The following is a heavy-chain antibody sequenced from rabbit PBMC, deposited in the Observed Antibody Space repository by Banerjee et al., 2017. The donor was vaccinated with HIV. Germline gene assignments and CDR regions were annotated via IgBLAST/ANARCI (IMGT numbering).Heavy chain of an antibody. CDR3: ARSPYVGNSGYQFNL. V-gene: IGHV1S45*01. Sequence: QEQLEESGGDLVKPGASLTLTCTASGFSFSSSDYMFWVRQAPGKGLEWIAWIYGGSSGSTYYANWAKGRFTISKTSSTTMALQMTSLTAADTATYFCARSPYVGNSGYQFNLWGPGTLVTVS. CDR2: IYGGSSGST. J-gene: IGHJ4*01. D-gene: IGHD1-1*01. CDR1: GFSFSSSDY.